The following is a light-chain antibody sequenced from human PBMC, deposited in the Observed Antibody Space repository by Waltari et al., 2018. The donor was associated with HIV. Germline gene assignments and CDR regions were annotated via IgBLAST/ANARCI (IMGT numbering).Light chain of an antibody. J-gene: IGKJ3*01. CDR1: QSVSSSD. CDR3: QHYGRSPFT. Sequence: EIVLTQSPGTLSLSPGERATLSCRASQSVSSSDLAWYQQKPGQAPRLLISGASSRATGIPDRFSGSGSGTDFTLTISRLEPEDFAVYYCQHYGRSPFTFGPGTKVDIK. V-gene: IGKV3-20*01. CDR2: GAS.